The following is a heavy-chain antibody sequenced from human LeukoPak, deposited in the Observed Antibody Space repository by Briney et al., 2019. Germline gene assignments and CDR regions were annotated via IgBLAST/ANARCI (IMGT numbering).Heavy chain of an antibody. Sequence: GGALKVSCAASGFTLSGSALHWVRPASGKGGAGVGRIKSKANRYATAYVPSVKDRLTISRNDSKNTAYLQMNSLKTEDTAVYYCTSPPYCSGGSCLPIWGQGTLVTVSS. CDR2: IKSKANRYAT. D-gene: IGHD2-15*01. J-gene: IGHJ4*02. V-gene: IGHV3-73*01. CDR3: TSPPYCSGGSCLPI. CDR1: GFTLSGSA.